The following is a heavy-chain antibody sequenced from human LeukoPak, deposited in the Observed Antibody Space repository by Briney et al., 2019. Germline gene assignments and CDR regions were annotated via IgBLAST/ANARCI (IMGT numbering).Heavy chain of an antibody. CDR3: TTDLYTGTVDY. Sequence: PGGSLRLSCAASGFAFSNAWMSWVRQAPGKGLEWVGRIKSKTDGGTTDYAAPVKGRLTISRDDSKSTLYLQMNSLKTEDTAVYYCTTDLYTGTVDYWGQGTLVTVSS. J-gene: IGHJ4*02. CDR2: IKSKTDGGTT. D-gene: IGHD3-16*01. V-gene: IGHV3-15*01. CDR1: GFAFSNAW.